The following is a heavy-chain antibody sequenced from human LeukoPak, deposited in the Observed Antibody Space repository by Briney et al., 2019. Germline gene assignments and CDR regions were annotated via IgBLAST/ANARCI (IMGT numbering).Heavy chain of an antibody. CDR2: INPNSGGT. CDR1: GYTFTGYY. D-gene: IGHD3-3*01. Sequence: ASVKVSCKASGYTFTGYYMHWVRQAPEQGLEWMGRINPNSGGTNYAQKFQGRVTMTRDTSISTAYMELSRLRSDDTAVYYCARAGPYYDFWSGPASFFDYWGQGTLVTVSS. V-gene: IGHV1-2*06. J-gene: IGHJ4*02. CDR3: ARAGPYYDFWSGPASFFDY.